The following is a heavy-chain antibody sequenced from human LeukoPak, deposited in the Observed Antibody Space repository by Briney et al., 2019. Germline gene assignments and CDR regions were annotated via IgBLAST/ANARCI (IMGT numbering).Heavy chain of an antibody. D-gene: IGHD3-10*01. CDR1: GFTFSSYS. CDR2: ISYDGSNK. V-gene: IGHV3-30*03. Sequence: GGSLRLSCAASGFTFSSYSMNWVRQAPGKGLEWVAVISYDGSNKYYADSVKGRFTISRDNSKNTLYLQMNSLRAEDTAVYYCARGPPLAGSGSYFFDYWGQGTLVTVSS. J-gene: IGHJ4*02. CDR3: ARGPPLAGSGSYFFDY.